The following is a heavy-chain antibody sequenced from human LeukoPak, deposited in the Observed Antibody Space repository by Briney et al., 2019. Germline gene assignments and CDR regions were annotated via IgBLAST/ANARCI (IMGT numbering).Heavy chain of an antibody. D-gene: IGHD3-10*01. CDR3: ARDYYGSGSYYDNWFDP. CDR1: GYTFTSYY. Sequence: ASVKVSCEASGYTFTSYYMHWVRQAPGQGLEWMGVINLSGGSTSYAQKFQGRVTMTRDTSTSTVYMGLSSLRSEDTAVYYCARDYYGSGSYYDNWFDPWGQGTLVTVSS. CDR2: INLSGGST. V-gene: IGHV1-46*01. J-gene: IGHJ5*02.